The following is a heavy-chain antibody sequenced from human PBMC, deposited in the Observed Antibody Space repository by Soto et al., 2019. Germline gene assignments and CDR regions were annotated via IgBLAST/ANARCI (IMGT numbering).Heavy chain of an antibody. D-gene: IGHD3-10*02. V-gene: IGHV3-21*01. Sequence: EVQLVESGGGLVKPGGSLRLSCAASGFTFSSYSMNWVRQAPGKGLEWVSSISSSSSYIYYADSVKGRFTISRDNAKNSLYLQMNSLRAEDTAVYYCASLFGGKSETLDYWGQGTLVTVSS. CDR1: GFTFSSYS. CDR3: ASLFGGKSETLDY. J-gene: IGHJ4*02. CDR2: ISSSSSYI.